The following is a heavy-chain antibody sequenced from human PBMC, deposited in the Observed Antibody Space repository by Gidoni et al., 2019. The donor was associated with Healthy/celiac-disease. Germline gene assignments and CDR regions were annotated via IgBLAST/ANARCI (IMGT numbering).Heavy chain of an antibody. CDR2: IGTAGDT. Sequence: EVQLVESGGGLVQPGGSLRLSCAASGFTFSSYDMHWVRQATGKGLEWVSAIGTAGDTYYPGSVKGRFTISRENAKNSLYLQMNSLRAGDTAVYYCVRSRLRRGWFDPWGQGTLVTVSS. CDR3: VRSRLRRGWFDP. D-gene: IGHD4-17*01. J-gene: IGHJ5*02. CDR1: GFTFSSYD. V-gene: IGHV3-13*01.